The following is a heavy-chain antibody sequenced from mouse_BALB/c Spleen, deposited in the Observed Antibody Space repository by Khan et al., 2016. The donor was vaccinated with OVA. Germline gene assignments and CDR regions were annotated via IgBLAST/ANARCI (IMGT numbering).Heavy chain of an antibody. V-gene: IGHV1-84*02. CDR2: IHPGSANT. CDR1: GYTFTDHY. J-gene: IGHJ2*01. Sequence: LQQSGPELVKPGASVKMSCKASGYTFTDHYINWVKQKPGQGPEWIGWIHPGSANTKYNEKFKGKATLTVDTSSRTAFIQLSSLTAEDTAVYFCAGRFDYWGQGTTLTVSS. CDR3: AGRFDY.